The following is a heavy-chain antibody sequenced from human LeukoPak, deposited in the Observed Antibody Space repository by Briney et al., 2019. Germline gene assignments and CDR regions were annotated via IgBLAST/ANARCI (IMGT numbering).Heavy chain of an antibody. J-gene: IGHJ5*02. D-gene: IGHD3-3*01. Sequence: SETLSLTCTVSGGSLSSYYWSWIRQPPGKGLEWIGYIYYSGSTNYNPSLKSRATISVDTSKNQYSLKLSSVTAADTAVYYCARYTIFEFDPWGQGTLVTVSS. CDR2: IYYSGST. V-gene: IGHV4-59*01. CDR3: ARYTIFEFDP. CDR1: GGSLSSYY.